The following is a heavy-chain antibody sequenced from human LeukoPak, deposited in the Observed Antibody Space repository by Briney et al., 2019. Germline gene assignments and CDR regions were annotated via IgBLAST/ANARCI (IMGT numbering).Heavy chain of an antibody. CDR2: ISTNGGGT. J-gene: IGHJ4*02. CDR3: VKGYCGSTSCYADY. CDR1: GFAFSTYA. Sequence: QPGGSLRLSCSASGFAFSTYAMHWVRQAPGKGLEYVSAISTNGGGTYYADSVKDRFTIFRDNSKNTLYLQMNSLRTEDTAVYYCVKGYCGSTSCYADYWGQGTLVTVSS. V-gene: IGHV3-64D*06. D-gene: IGHD2-2*01.